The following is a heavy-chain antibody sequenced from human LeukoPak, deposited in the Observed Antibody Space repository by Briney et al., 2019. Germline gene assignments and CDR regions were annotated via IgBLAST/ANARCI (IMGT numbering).Heavy chain of an antibody. CDR3: ARGTLAYYYYYMDV. Sequence: ASVKVSCKASGYTFTSYDINWVRQATGQGLEWMGWMNPNSGNTGYAQKFQGRVTMTRNTSISTAYMELSSLRSEDTAVYYCARGTLAYYYYYMDVWGKGTTVTISS. CDR1: GYTFTSYD. V-gene: IGHV1-8*02. J-gene: IGHJ6*03. CDR2: MNPNSGNT.